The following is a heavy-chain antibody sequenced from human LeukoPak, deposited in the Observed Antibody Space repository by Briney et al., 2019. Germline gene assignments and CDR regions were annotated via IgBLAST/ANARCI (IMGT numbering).Heavy chain of an antibody. D-gene: IGHD2-2*01. Sequence: GASVKLSCKASGGTFSSYAISWMRQAPGQGLEWMGGIIPIFGTANYAQKFQGRVTITADESTSTAYMELSSPRSEDTAVYYCASDSLVPAGAYFDYWGQGTLVTVSS. CDR2: IIPIFGTA. J-gene: IGHJ4*02. V-gene: IGHV1-69*13. CDR3: ASDSLVPAGAYFDY. CDR1: GGTFSSYA.